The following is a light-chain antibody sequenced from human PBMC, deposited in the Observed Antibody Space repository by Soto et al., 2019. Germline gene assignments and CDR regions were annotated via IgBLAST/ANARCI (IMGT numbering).Light chain of an antibody. CDR1: SGYSNYK. CDR2: VGTGGIVG. Sequence: QSVLTQPPSASASLGASVTLTCTLSSGYSNYKVDWYQQRPGKRPRFVMRVGTGGIVGSKGDGIPDRFSVLGSGLNRYLTIKNIQEEDESDYHCGADHGSGSNFIWVFCGGTKLTVL. J-gene: IGLJ3*02. V-gene: IGLV9-49*01. CDR3: GADHGSGSNFIWV.